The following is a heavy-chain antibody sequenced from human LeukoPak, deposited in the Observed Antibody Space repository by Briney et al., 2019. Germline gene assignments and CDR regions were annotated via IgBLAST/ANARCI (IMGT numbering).Heavy chain of an antibody. Sequence: SQTLSLTCTVSGGSISSGDYYWSWIRQPPGKGLEWIGYIYYSGSTYYNPSLKSRVTISVDTSKNQFSLKLSSVTAADTAVYYCARDFLWFGESDEYYGMDDWGKGTTVTVSS. CDR2: IYYSGST. V-gene: IGHV4-30-4*01. CDR3: ARDFLWFGESDEYYGMDD. D-gene: IGHD3-10*01. CDR1: GGSISSGDYY. J-gene: IGHJ6*04.